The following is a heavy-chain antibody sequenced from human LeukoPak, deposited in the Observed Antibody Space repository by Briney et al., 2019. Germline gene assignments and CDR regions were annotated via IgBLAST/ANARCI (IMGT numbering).Heavy chain of an antibody. CDR2: IYYSGST. J-gene: IGHJ4*02. V-gene: IGHV4-30-4*08. Sequence: SQTLSLTCTVSGGSISSGDYYWSWIRQPPGKGLEWIGYIYYSGSTYYNPSLKSRVTISVDTSKNQFSLKLSSVTAADTAVYYCARQSHDYYDSSGYYSWSQGTLVTVSS. CDR3: ARQSHDYYDSSGYYS. CDR1: GGSISSGDYY. D-gene: IGHD3-22*01.